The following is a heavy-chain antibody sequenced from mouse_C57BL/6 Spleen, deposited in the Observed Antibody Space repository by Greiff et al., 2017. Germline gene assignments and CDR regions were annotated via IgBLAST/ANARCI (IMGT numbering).Heavy chain of an antibody. V-gene: IGHV1-19*01. J-gene: IGHJ3*01. D-gene: IGHD2-2*01. Sequence: EVKLVESGPVLVKPGASVKMSCKASGYTFTDYYMNWVKQSHGKSLEWIGVINPYNGGTSYNQKFKGKATLTVDKSSSTAYMELNRLTSEDSADYYCGREGYGGCAYWGQGTLVTVSA. CDR3: GREGYGGCAY. CDR2: INPYNGGT. CDR1: GYTFTDYY.